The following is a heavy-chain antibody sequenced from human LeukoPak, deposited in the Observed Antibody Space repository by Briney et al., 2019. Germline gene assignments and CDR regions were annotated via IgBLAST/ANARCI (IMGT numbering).Heavy chain of an antibody. CDR3: AKAGVRYFDSSGLYAFDF. CDR1: GGSISSTSYY. V-gene: IGHV4-39*01. D-gene: IGHD3-22*01. Sequence: SETLSLTCAVSGGSISSTSYYWAWIRQPPGKGLEWIGTIYYSGSTYHNPSLKNRVTLSVDTSRNQFSLRLSSVDAADTAVYYCAKAGVRYFDSSGLYAFDFWGQGTTVTVSS. CDR2: IYYSGST. J-gene: IGHJ3*01.